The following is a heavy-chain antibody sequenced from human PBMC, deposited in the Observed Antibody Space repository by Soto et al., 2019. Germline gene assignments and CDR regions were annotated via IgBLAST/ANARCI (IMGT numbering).Heavy chain of an antibody. CDR2: IYYSGST. Sequence: PSETLSLTCTVSGGSISSYYWSWIRQPPGKGLEWIGYIYYSGSTNYNPSLKSRVTISVDTSKNQFSLKLSSVTAADTAVYYCAREGLRFGRAFDIWGQGTMVTVSS. V-gene: IGHV4-59*12. CDR1: GGSISSYY. CDR3: AREGLRFGRAFDI. J-gene: IGHJ3*02. D-gene: IGHD5-12*01.